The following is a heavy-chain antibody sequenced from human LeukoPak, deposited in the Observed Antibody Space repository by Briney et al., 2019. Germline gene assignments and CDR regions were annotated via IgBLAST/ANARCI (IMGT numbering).Heavy chain of an antibody. V-gene: IGHV4-39*07. CDR1: GGSISSSSYY. CDR2: IYYSGST. D-gene: IGHD5-24*01. J-gene: IGHJ3*02. Sequence: SETLSLTCTVSGGSISSSSYYWGWIRQPPGKGLEWIGSIYYSGSTYYNPSLKSRVTISVDTSKNQFSLKLSSVTAADTAVYYCARTGYNTPFDAFDIWGQGTMVTVSS. CDR3: ARTGYNTPFDAFDI.